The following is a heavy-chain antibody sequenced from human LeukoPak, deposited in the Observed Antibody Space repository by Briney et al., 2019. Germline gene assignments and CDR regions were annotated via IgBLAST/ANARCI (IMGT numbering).Heavy chain of an antibody. J-gene: IGHJ4*02. CDR1: GFTFGDYA. Sequence: GGSLRLSCTASGFTFGDYAMNWVRQAPGRGLEWVGFIRSKAYSGTTEFAASVKGRFTISRDDSKSIAYLQMNSLKTEDTAVYYCTSGDSRGYSPGFDYWGQGTLVTVSS. CDR2: IRSKAYSGTT. V-gene: IGHV3-49*04. CDR3: TSGDSRGYSPGFDY. D-gene: IGHD3-22*01.